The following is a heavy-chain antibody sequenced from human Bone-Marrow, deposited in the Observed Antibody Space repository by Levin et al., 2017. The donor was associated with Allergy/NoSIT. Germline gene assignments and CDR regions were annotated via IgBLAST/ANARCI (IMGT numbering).Heavy chain of an antibody. Sequence: GGSLRLSCAASGFTFSSYGMHWVRQAPGKGLEWVAVISYDGSNKYYADSVKGRFTISRDNSKNTLYLQMNSLRAEDTAVYYCAKDCGGIAAAAKPPHYYYYGMDVWGQGTTVTVSS. D-gene: IGHD6-13*01. CDR3: AKDCGGIAAAAKPPHYYYYGMDV. CDR1: GFTFSSYG. CDR2: ISYDGSNK. J-gene: IGHJ6*02. V-gene: IGHV3-30*18.